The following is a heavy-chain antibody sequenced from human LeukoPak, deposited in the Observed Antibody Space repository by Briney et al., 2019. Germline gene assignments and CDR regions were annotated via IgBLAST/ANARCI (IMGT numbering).Heavy chain of an antibody. J-gene: IGHJ4*02. D-gene: IGHD3-16*01. Sequence: ASVKVSCKASGYIFTSYYMHWVRQAPGQGLEWLGVVYPSAGTSDPAQRFRARITLSDDTYTSTAYMELRSLKSEDTAIYFCVREYHGGYFDFWGQRTLVTVSS. CDR2: VYPSAGTS. V-gene: IGHV1-46*03. CDR1: GYIFTSYY. CDR3: VREYHGGYFDF.